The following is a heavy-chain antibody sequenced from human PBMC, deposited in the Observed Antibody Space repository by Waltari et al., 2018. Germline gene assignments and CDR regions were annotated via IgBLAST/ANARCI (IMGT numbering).Heavy chain of an antibody. D-gene: IGHD3-16*02. Sequence: QVQLVQSGAEVKKPGASVKVSCKASGYTFTSYDINWVRQATGQGLEWMGWMNPNSGNTGYAQKFQGRVTMTRNTSISTAYMELSSLRSEDTAVYYCARGRKDVWGSYRYVGYWGQGTLVTVSS. V-gene: IGHV1-8*01. CDR1: GYTFTSYD. CDR2: MNPNSGNT. J-gene: IGHJ4*02. CDR3: ARGRKDVWGSYRYVGY.